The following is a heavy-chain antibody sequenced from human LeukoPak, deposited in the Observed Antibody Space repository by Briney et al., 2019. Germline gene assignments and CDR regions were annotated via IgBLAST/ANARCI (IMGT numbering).Heavy chain of an antibody. CDR1: GESFSGHY. V-gene: IGHV4-34*01. CDR2: VDHSGSA. Sequence: SETLSLTCGVYGESFSGHYWSWVRQPPGKGLEWIGEVDHSGSANYNPSLKSRVTISVDTSKNQFSLKLSSVTAADTAVYYCARDCGGDCYPDYWGQGALVTVSS. J-gene: IGHJ4*02. CDR3: ARDCGGDCYPDY. D-gene: IGHD2-21*02.